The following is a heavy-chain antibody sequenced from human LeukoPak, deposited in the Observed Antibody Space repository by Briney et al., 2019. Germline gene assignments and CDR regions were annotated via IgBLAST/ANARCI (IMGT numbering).Heavy chain of an antibody. V-gene: IGHV4-4*02. CDR2: IYYSGST. CDR3: ASALLWFGEFGNWFDP. Sequence: PGGSLRLSCAASGFTFSNTWMHWVRQAPGKGLEWIGSIYYSGSTYYNPSLKSRVTISVDTSKNQFSLKLSSVTAADTAVYYCASALLWFGEFGNWFDPWGQGTLVTVSS. J-gene: IGHJ5*02. CDR1: GFTFSNTW. D-gene: IGHD3-10*01.